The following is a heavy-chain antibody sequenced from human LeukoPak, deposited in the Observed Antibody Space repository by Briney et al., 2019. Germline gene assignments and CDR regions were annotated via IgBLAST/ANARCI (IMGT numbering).Heavy chain of an antibody. V-gene: IGHV3-30*04. CDR1: GFTFSSYA. CDR2: ISYDESNT. J-gene: IGHJ4*02. D-gene: IGHD4-17*01. Sequence: TGGSLRLSCAASGFTFSSYAMHWVRQAPGKGLEWVALISYDESNTFYADSVKGRFTISRDNSKNTLYLQMNSLRVEDTAVYYCARDGDGDYVFSYYFDYWGQGTLVTVSS. CDR3: ARDGDGDYVFSYYFDY.